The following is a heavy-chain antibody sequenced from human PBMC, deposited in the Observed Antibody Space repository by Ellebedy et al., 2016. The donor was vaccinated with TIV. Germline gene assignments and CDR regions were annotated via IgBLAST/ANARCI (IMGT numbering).Heavy chain of an antibody. Sequence: GESLKISCAASGFIVTSNYMSWVRQAPGKGLEWVSVIYSGGSTHYADSVKGRFTISRDNSKNTLYLQMNSLRAEDTAVYYCARGDSTSWYRVVHYYYGVDVWGQGTTVTVSS. V-gene: IGHV3-66*01. D-gene: IGHD6-13*01. CDR1: GFIVTSNY. J-gene: IGHJ6*02. CDR3: ARGDSTSWYRVVHYYYGVDV. CDR2: IYSGGST.